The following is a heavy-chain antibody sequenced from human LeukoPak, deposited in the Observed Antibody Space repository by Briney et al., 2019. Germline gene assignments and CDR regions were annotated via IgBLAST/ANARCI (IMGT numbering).Heavy chain of an antibody. D-gene: IGHD3-22*01. Sequence: SETLSLTCTGSGRSISSYYWSWIRQPPGKGREWIGYIYYSGSTNYNLSLKSRVTISVDTSKNQFSLKLSSVTAADTAVYYCAREGDSSGYSWVGFDYWGQGTLVTVSS. CDR3: AREGDSSGYSWVGFDY. J-gene: IGHJ4*02. V-gene: IGHV4-59*01. CDR2: IYYSGST. CDR1: GRSISSYY.